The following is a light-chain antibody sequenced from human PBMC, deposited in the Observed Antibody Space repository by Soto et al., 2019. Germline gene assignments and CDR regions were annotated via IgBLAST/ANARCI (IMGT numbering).Light chain of an antibody. Sequence: QSALTQPASVSGSPGQSITISCTGTSSDVGGYNYVSWYQQHPGKAPKLMIYEVNNRPSGVSHRFSGSKSGNTASLTISGLQAEDEADYYCTSYTSSITYVFGTGTKLTVL. CDR1: SSDVGGYNY. CDR3: TSYTSSITYV. CDR2: EVN. V-gene: IGLV2-14*01. J-gene: IGLJ1*01.